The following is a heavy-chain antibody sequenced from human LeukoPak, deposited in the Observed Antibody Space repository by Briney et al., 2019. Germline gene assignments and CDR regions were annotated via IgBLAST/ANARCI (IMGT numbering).Heavy chain of an antibody. Sequence: SETLSHTCTVSGGSINLYYWSWIRQPPGKGLEWIGYFYDTRSPKYNPSLERRVTISVDMSRKQFSLNISSVTTADTAVYYCARGRGSLTYWGQGTLATVSS. D-gene: IGHD3-10*01. CDR3: ARGRGSLTY. V-gene: IGHV4-59*01. CDR2: FYDTRSP. J-gene: IGHJ4*02. CDR1: GGSINLYY.